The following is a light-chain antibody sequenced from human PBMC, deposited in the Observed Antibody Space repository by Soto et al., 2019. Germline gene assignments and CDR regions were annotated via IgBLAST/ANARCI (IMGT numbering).Light chain of an antibody. Sequence: EIVLTQSPGTLPLSPGERATLSCRASQSITSSYLAWYQQKPGQAPRLLIYGASYRATGIPDRFSGSGSGTDFTLTISRLEPEDFAVYYCHQYGSSPSTFGQGTKVEIK. V-gene: IGKV3-20*01. CDR3: HQYGSSPST. CDR1: QSITSSY. CDR2: GAS. J-gene: IGKJ1*01.